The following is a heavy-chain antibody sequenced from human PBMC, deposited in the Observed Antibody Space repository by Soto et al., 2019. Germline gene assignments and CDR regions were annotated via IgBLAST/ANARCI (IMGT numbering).Heavy chain of an antibody. J-gene: IGHJ6*03. CDR2: IYYSGST. CDR1: GGSISSYY. CDR3: AGKIAARPGYYYYYMDV. Sequence: QVQLQESGPGLVKPSETLSLTCTVSGGSISSYYWSWIRQPPGKGLEWIGYIYYSGSTNYNPSLKRRVTISVDTSKNQFSLKLSSVIAADTAVYYCAGKIAARPGYYYYYMDVWGKGTTVTVSS. V-gene: IGHV4-59*01. D-gene: IGHD6-6*01.